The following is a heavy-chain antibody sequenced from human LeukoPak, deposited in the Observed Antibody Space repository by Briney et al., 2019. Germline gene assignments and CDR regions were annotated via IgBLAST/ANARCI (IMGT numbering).Heavy chain of an antibody. D-gene: IGHD3-9*01. CDR2: IIPIFGTA. J-gene: IGHJ4*02. Sequence: SVKVSCKASGGTFSSYAISWVRQAPGQGLEWMGGIIPIFGTANYAQKFQGRVTITTDESTSTVYMELSSLRSEDTAVYYCARGNYDILTGYYTSFDYWGQGTLVTVSS. CDR3: ARGNYDILTGYYTSFDY. V-gene: IGHV1-69*05. CDR1: GGTFSSYA.